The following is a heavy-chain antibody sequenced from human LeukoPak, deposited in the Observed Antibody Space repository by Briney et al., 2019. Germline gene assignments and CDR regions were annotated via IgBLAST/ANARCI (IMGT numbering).Heavy chain of an antibody. Sequence: ASVKVSCKASGYTFTGYYMHWVRQAPGQGLEWMGWINPNSGGTNYAQKFQDRVTMARDTSLSTAYMELSRLRSDDTAVYYCARVASSSWYIDYWGQGTLVTVSS. V-gene: IGHV1-2*02. D-gene: IGHD6-13*01. CDR2: INPNSGGT. J-gene: IGHJ4*02. CDR1: GYTFTGYY. CDR3: ARVASSSWYIDY.